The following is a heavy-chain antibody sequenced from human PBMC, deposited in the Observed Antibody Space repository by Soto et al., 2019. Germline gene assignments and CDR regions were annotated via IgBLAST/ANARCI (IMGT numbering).Heavy chain of an antibody. V-gene: IGHV1-18*01. CDR1: GDTYSNYG. D-gene: IGHD1-26*01. CDR3: ARDRDQWDQKYCDS. Sequence: QVYLVQSGAEVKNPGASVKVSCKASGDTYSNYGISWVRQAPAQGLEWMGWIGAHRGNTNYAQKSRGRVTMTTDTATSTVYMELRNLREDDTAVYYCARDRDQWDQKYCDSGGQGTLVTVSS. J-gene: IGHJ4*02. CDR2: IGAHRGNT.